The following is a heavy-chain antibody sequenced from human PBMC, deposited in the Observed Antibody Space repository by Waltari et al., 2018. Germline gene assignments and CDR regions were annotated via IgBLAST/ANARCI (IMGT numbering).Heavy chain of an antibody. Sequence: VQLVQSGAEVKKPGATVKISCKASGYTFTDYYMHWVQQAPGEGLEWMGRVDPEDGERIKAEKFQGRATITADTATDTVYMELSSLRSEDTAVYYCATLPYDSSGYFYPLYYCDYWGQGTLVTVSS. V-gene: IGHV1-69-2*01. CDR1: GYTFTDYY. J-gene: IGHJ4*02. CDR2: VDPEDGER. CDR3: ATLPYDSSGYFYPLYYCDY. D-gene: IGHD3-22*01.